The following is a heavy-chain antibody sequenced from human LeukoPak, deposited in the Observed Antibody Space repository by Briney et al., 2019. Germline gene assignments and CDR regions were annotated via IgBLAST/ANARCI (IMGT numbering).Heavy chain of an antibody. CDR3: ASLQVPAAIGIDY. D-gene: IGHD2-2*01. Sequence: SETLSLTCAVSGYSISGGYYWGWIRQPPGKGLEWIGSIYHSVSTYYNPSLKSRVTISVDTSKNQFSLKLSSVTAADTAVYYCASLQVPAAIGIDYWGQGTLVTVSS. V-gene: IGHV4-38-2*01. J-gene: IGHJ4*02. CDR2: IYHSVST. CDR1: GYSISGGYY.